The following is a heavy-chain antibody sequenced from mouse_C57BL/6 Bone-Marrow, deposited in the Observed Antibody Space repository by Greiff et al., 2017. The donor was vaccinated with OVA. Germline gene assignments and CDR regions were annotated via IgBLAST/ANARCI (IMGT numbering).Heavy chain of an antibody. CDR3: ARGQITTVVATRPGYFDV. D-gene: IGHD1-1*01. CDR1: GYTFTDHT. V-gene: IGHV1-78*01. J-gene: IGHJ1*03. Sequence: VQLQESDAELVKPGASVKISCKVSGYTFTDHTIHWMKQRPEQGLEWIGYIYPRDGSTKYNEKFKGKATLTADKSSSTAYMQLNSLTSEDSAVYFCARGQITTVVATRPGYFDVWGTGTTVTVSS. CDR2: IYPRDGST.